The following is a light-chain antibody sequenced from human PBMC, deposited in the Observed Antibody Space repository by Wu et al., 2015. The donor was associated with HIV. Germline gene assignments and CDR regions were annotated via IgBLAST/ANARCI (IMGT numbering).Light chain of an antibody. CDR3: QQYYSTPYS. CDR2: AAS. V-gene: IGKV1-NL1*01. Sequence: DIQMTQFPSSLSASVGDRVTITCRASQGFSDSLAWYQQKPGKAPKLLVFAASRLESGVPSRFSGSGSGTEYTLTISSLQPEDFATYYCQQYYSTPYSFGQGTKLEIK. J-gene: IGKJ2*03. CDR1: QGFSDS.